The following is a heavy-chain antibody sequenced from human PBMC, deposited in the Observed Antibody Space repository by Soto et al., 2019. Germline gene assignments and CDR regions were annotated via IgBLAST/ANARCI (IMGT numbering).Heavy chain of an antibody. CDR2: ISAHRGHT. D-gene: IGHD1-26*01. Sequence: QVQLVQSAPELTKPGASVKVSCRVSGHISGHYGISWVRLRAGQGLEWMGWISAHRGHTNYAHKFRGRVTMTTDPSTATVPMELTNLLSDDTAVYFFAGDGDQWDQRFCDNWGQGTLVTVSS. J-gene: IGHJ4*02. CDR3: AGDGDQWDQRFCDN. CDR1: GHISGHYG. V-gene: IGHV1-18*01.